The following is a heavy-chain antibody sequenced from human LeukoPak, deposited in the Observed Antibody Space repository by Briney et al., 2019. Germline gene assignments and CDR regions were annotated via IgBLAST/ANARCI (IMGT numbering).Heavy chain of an antibody. D-gene: IGHD6-19*01. CDR2: IKSSSSTM. V-gene: IGHV3-48*01. CDR1: GFTFSSYS. CDR3: ARGSSGLEDY. J-gene: IGHJ4*02. Sequence: GGSLRLSCVVSGFTFSSYSMNWVRQAPGKGLEWVSYIKSSSSTMHYADSVKGRFTVSRDNAKNSLYLQMNSLRAEDTGVYYCARGSSGLEDYWGQGTLVIVSS.